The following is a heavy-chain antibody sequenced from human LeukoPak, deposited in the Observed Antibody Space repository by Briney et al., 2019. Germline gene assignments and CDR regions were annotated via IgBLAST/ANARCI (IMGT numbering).Heavy chain of an antibody. Sequence: SETLSLTCTVSGGSISSYYWSWIRQPPGKGLKWIGYIYYSGSTNYNPSLKSRVTISVDTSKNQFSLKLSSVTAADTAVYYCARADFWSGYYTSGPWFDPRGQGTLVTVSS. CDR2: IYYSGST. CDR1: GGSISSYY. D-gene: IGHD3-3*01. J-gene: IGHJ5*02. CDR3: ARADFWSGYYTSGPWFDP. V-gene: IGHV4-59*01.